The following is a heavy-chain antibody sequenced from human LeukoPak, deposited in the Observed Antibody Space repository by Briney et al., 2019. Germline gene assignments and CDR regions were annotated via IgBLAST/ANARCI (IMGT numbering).Heavy chain of an antibody. D-gene: IGHD2-15*01. CDR2: IYHSGST. V-gene: IGHV4-4*02. CDR3: ARSLSHSNDGFNI. Sequence: PSETLSLTCAVSGGSISSSDWWSWVRQPPGKGLEWIGDIYHSGSTNYNPSLKSRVTMSVDKSKNQFSLKLSSVTAADTAVYYCARSLSHSNDGFNIWGQGTMVTVSS. CDR1: GGSISSSDW. J-gene: IGHJ3*02.